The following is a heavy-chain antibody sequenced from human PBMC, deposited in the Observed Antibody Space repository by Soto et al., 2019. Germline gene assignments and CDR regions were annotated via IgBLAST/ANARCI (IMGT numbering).Heavy chain of an antibody. J-gene: IGHJ1*01. CDR3: ATEALSLITVVVPTFGY. D-gene: IGHD4-4*01. CDR1: GLTSSTYA. Sequence: GGSLRLSCAASGLTSSTYAMSWVRQAPGKGLEWVSGISGSGGNTYYADSVKGRFTISRDNSKNTLYLQMTSLSAEDTAMYYCATEALSLITVVVPTFGYWGQGMLVTVSS. CDR2: ISGSGGNT. V-gene: IGHV3-23*01.